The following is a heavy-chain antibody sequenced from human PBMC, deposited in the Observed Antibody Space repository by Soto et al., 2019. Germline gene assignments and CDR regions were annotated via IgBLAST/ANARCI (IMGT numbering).Heavy chain of an antibody. CDR1: GFTFSSFA. Sequence: PGGSLRLSCAASGFTFSSFAMHWVRRAPGRGLEWVSCITGRDTFYADSVKGRFTISRDNAKNSLHLQMNSLRAEDTAVYYCTRDASRDSSARGWFDPWGPGTLVTVSS. CDR2: ITGRDTF. D-gene: IGHD6-13*01. CDR3: TRDASRDSSARGWFDP. J-gene: IGHJ5*02. V-gene: IGHV3-21*01.